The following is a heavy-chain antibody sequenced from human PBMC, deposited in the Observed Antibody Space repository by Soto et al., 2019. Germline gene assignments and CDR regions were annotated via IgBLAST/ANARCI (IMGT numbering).Heavy chain of an antibody. CDR3: AKEFGSTWIDH. CDR2: MSYDGTKE. J-gene: IGHJ4*02. CDR1: GYTLTTYG. V-gene: IGHV3-30*18. D-gene: IGHD6-13*01. Sequence: GGSLRLSCAASGYTLTTYGMYWVRQAPGKGVEWVSTMSYDGTKEYYADSVKGRFTISRDSSRNTLFLQLNSLRAEDTAVYYCAKEFGSTWIDHWGEGTLVTVSS.